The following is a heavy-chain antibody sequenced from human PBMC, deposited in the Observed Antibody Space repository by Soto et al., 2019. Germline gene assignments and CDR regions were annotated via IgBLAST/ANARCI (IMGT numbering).Heavy chain of an antibody. J-gene: IGHJ3*01. V-gene: IGHV1-3*01. Sequence: QVQLVQSGAEVKEPGASVKVSCKASGYTFGSYGMHWVRQAPGQRLEWMGWINVGNGNTAYSQKFQGRVTITRDTTASTAYMELSSLTSEDTAVYYCARQDAFDVWGQGTMVTVSS. CDR1: GYTFGSYG. CDR2: INVGNGNT. CDR3: ARQDAFDV.